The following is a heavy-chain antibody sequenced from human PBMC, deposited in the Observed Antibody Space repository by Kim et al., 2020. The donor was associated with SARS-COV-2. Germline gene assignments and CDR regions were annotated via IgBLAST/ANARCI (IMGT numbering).Heavy chain of an antibody. CDR1: GFTFSSYA. CDR3: AKSPGRWLSQPRGLFDI. J-gene: IGHJ3*02. D-gene: IGHD3-22*01. CDR2: ISGSGGST. Sequence: GGSLRLSCAASGFTFSSYAMSWVRQAPGKGLEWVSAISGSGGSTYYADSVKGRFTISRDNSKNTLYLQMNSLRAEDTAVYYCAKSPGRWLSQPRGLFDIWGQGTMVTVSS. V-gene: IGHV3-23*01.